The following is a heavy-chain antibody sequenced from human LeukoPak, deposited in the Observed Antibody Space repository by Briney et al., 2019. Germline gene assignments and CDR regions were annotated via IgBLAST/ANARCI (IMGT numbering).Heavy chain of an antibody. D-gene: IGHD5-18*01. CDR1: GGSFSNYY. J-gene: IGHJ5*02. CDR3: ARHPTALVSYGFDP. CDR2: IYYSGST. V-gene: IGHV4-59*08. Sequence: SETLSLTCTVSGGSFSNYYWSWIRQPPGKGLEWIGYIYYSGSTNYNPSLKSRVTISVDTSKNQLSLNLSSVTAADTAVYYCARHPTALVSYGFDPWDQETLVTVSS.